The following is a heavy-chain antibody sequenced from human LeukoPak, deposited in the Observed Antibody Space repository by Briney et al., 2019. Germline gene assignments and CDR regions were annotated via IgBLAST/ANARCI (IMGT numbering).Heavy chain of an antibody. V-gene: IGHV4-4*02. J-gene: IGHJ4*02. CDR1: GGSISSSNW. CDR3: ARENIAVAGEFDY. Sequence: KSSETLSLTCAVSGGSISSSNWWSWVRQPPGKGLEWIGEIYHSGSTNYNPSLKSRVTISVDKSKNQFSLKLSSVTAADTAVYFCARENIAVAGEFDYWGQGTLVTVSS. D-gene: IGHD6-19*01. CDR2: IYHSGST.